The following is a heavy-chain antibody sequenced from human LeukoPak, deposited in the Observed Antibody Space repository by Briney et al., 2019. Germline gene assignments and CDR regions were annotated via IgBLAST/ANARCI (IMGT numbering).Heavy chain of an antibody. V-gene: IGHV3-7*01. CDR1: AFTFSNYW. D-gene: IGHD4-23*01. Sequence: GGSLRLSCAASAFTFSNYWMSWVRQAPGKGLEWVANIKEDGSEINYVDSVKGRFTISRDNAKNSLYLQMHSLTVDDTAVYYCARDRGYSSFDYWGQGTLVTVSS. CDR2: IKEDGSEI. CDR3: ARDRGYSSFDY. J-gene: IGHJ4*02.